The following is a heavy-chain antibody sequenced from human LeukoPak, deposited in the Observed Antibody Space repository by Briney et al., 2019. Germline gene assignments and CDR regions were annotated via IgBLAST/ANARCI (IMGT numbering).Heavy chain of an antibody. CDR2: IRSTSSTI. V-gene: IGHV3-48*02. J-gene: IGHJ5*02. CDR3: ARDIWFDP. CDR1: GFTFSSYA. Sequence: PGGSLRLSCAASGFTFSSYAMNWVRQAPGKGLEWISYIRSTSSTIYHADSVKGRFTISRDNAKNSLYLQMNSLRDEDTAVYYCARDIWFDPRGQGTLVTVSS.